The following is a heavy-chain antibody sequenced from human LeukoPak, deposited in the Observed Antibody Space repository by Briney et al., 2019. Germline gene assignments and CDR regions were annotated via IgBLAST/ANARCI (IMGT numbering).Heavy chain of an antibody. J-gene: IGHJ4*02. Sequence: GRPLRLSCAASGFTFSSYAMSWVRQAPGTGQDWVSAISGSGGSTYYADSVKVRFTISRDNSKNTLYLQMNSLRAEDTAVYYCAKGYGSGSYYPSLFDYWGQGTLVTVSS. CDR3: AKGYGSGSYYPSLFDY. D-gene: IGHD3-10*01. CDR1: GFTFSSYA. V-gene: IGHV3-23*01. CDR2: ISGSGGST.